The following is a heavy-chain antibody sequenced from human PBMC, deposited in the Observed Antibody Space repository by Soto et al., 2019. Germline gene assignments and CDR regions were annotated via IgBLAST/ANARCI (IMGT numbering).Heavy chain of an antibody. CDR1: GFTVGSSY. V-gene: IGHV3-53*02. CDR3: TRDLTRYASSWPRE. J-gene: IGHJ4*02. Sequence: EVQLVETGGGLIQPGGSLRLSCAASGFTVGSSYMSWVRQAPGKGLEWVSVIFGGGSTYYADSVRGRFTISRDNSKNTLYLQMNSLRGEDTAEYYCTRDLTRYASSWPREWGEVTLVTVSS. D-gene: IGHD6-13*01. CDR2: IFGGGST.